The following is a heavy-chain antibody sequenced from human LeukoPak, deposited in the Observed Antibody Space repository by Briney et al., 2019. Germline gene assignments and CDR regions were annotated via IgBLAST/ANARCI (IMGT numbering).Heavy chain of an antibody. CDR2: IYYSGST. CDR3: ARAVGGYGDYTLDP. Sequence: PSQTLSLTCTVSGGSISSGSYYWSWIRQPPGKGLEWIGYIYYSGSTNYNPSLKSRVTISVDTSKNQFSLKLSSVTAADTAVYYCARAVGGYGDYTLDPWGQGTLVTVSS. CDR1: GGSISSGSYY. D-gene: IGHD4-17*01. J-gene: IGHJ5*02. V-gene: IGHV4-61*01.